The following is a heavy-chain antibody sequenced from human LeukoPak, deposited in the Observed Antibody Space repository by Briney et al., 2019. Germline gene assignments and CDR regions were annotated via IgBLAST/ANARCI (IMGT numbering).Heavy chain of an antibody. CDR1: GGSITSNTYY. V-gene: IGHV4-39*01. CDR3: ASLSGRWELSRRHFDY. D-gene: IGHD1-26*01. CDR2: IYYRGST. J-gene: IGHJ4*02. Sequence: SETLSLTCTVSGGSITSNTYYWGWIRQPPGKGLEWIGGIYYRGSTYYNPSLKSRLTISVDTSQNQFSLKLNSVTAADTALYYCASLSGRWELSRRHFDYWGQGTLVTVSS.